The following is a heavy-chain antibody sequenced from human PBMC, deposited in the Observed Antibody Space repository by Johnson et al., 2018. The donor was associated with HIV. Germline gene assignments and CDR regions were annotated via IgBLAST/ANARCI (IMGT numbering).Heavy chain of an antibody. D-gene: IGHD1-26*01. Sequence: VQLVESGGGVVQPGRSLRLSCAASGFTFSSYAMHRVRQAPGKGLEWVSVIYSGGSTYYADSVKGRFTISRDNSKNTLYLQMNSLRAEDTAVYYCAREGELDAFDVWGQGTMVTVSS. V-gene: IGHV3-66*01. CDR1: GFTFSSYA. CDR3: AREGELDAFDV. CDR2: IYSGGST. J-gene: IGHJ3*01.